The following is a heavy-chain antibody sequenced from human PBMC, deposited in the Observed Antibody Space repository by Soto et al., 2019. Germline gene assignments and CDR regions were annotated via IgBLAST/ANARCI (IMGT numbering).Heavy chain of an antibody. J-gene: IGHJ5*02. CDR2: IYPGGVNI. CDR1: GYSFTSHY. V-gene: IGHV1-46*01. CDR3: ARGLRYCSSTNCPNCFDP. Sequence: ASVKVSCKAIGYSFTSHYMHWVRQAPGQGLEWMGTIYPGGVNIGYAQKFKGRVTMTKDTSTSTVYMELNSLTSEDTAVYYCARGLRYCSSTNCPNCFDPWGQGTLVTVSS. D-gene: IGHD2-2*01.